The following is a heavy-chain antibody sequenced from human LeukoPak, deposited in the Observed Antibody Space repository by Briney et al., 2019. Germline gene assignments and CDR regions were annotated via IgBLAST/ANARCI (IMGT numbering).Heavy chain of an antibody. V-gene: IGHV3-48*01. CDR3: ARAIFSGSYSYYYYYMDV. Sequence: GGSLRLSCAASGFTFSSYSMNWVRQAPGKGLEWVSYISSSSSSTIYYADSVKGRFTISRDNAKNSLYLQMNSLRAEDTAVYYCARAIFSGSYSYYYYYMDVWGKGTTVTVSS. J-gene: IGHJ6*03. D-gene: IGHD1-26*01. CDR1: GFTFSSYS. CDR2: ISSSSSSTI.